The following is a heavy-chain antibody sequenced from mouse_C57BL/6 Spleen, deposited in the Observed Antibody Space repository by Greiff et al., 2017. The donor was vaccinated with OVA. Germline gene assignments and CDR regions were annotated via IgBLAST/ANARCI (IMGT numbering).Heavy chain of an antibody. CDR1: GYTFTDYY. J-gene: IGHJ3*01. V-gene: IGHV1-26*01. D-gene: IGHD2-1*01. CDR3: ARSGNYGNYVGFAY. Sequence: VQLQQSGPELVKPGASVKISCKASGYTFTDYYMNWVKQSHGKSLEWIGDINPNNGGTSYNQKFKGKATLTVDKSSSTAYMELRSLTSEDSAVYYCARSGNYGNYVGFAYWGQGTLVTVSA. CDR2: INPNNGGT.